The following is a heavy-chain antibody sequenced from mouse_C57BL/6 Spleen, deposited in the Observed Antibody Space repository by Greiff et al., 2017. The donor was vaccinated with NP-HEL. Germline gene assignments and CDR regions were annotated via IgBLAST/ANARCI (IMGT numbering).Heavy chain of an antibody. CDR3: ARGGIRYYFDY. J-gene: IGHJ2*01. V-gene: IGHV3-1*01. CDR2: ISYSGST. CDR1: GYSITSGYD. Sequence: VQLKESGPGMVKPSQSLSLTCTVTGYSITSGYDWHWIRHFPGNKLEWMGYISYSGSTNYNPSLKSRISITHDTSKNHFFLKLNSVTTEDTATYYCARGGIRYYFDYWGQGTTLTVSS. D-gene: IGHD2-14*01.